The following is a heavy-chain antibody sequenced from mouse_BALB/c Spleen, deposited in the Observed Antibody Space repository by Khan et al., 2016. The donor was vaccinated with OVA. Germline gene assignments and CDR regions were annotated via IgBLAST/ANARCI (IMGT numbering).Heavy chain of an antibody. CDR3: ARGYFGNYEFAY. Sequence: QVQLQQSGAELVKPGASVKLSCKTSGYTFTSYWIQWVKQRPGQGLGWIGEIFPGTGTTYYNENFKGKATLTIDTSSSTAYMQLSSLTSEDSAVYFCARGYFGNYEFAYWGQGPLVTVSA. V-gene: IGHV1S132*01. CDR1: GYTFTSYW. D-gene: IGHD2-1*01. J-gene: IGHJ3*01. CDR2: IFPGTGTT.